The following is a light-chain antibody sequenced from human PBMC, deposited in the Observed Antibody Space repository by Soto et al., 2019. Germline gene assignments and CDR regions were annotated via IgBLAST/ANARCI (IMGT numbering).Light chain of an antibody. V-gene: IGKV3-15*01. Sequence: DIVMTQSPAPLSVSPGERATLSWRSSQSVSSNLAWYQQKPGQAPRLLMYGASTRATGIPARFSGSGSGTEFTLTISSLQSEDFAVYYCQQYNNWPPQITFGQGTKVDIK. CDR2: GAS. J-gene: IGKJ1*01. CDR1: QSVSSN. CDR3: QQYNNWPPQIT.